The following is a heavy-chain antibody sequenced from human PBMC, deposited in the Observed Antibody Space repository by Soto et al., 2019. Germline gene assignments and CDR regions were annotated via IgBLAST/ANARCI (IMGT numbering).Heavy chain of an antibody. CDR2: IIPIFGTA. V-gene: IGHV1-69*01. D-gene: IGHD3-3*01. CDR3: ATNPYYDFWSGSPGYGMDV. CDR1: GGTFSSYA. J-gene: IGHJ6*02. Sequence: QVQLVQSGAEVKKPGSSVNVSCKASGGTFSSYAISWVRQAPGQGLEWMGGIIPIFGTANYAQKFQGRVTITADESTSTAYMELSSLRSEDTAVYYCATNPYYDFWSGSPGYGMDVWGQGTTVTVSS.